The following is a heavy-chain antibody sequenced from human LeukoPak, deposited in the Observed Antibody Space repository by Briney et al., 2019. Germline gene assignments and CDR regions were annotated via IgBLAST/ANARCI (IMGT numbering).Heavy chain of an antibody. Sequence: GGSLRSSCPASGSTSREYAMNWVRQAPGKGLEWVSSISGSGGSTYYADSVKGRFTMSRDNSQNTLYLQMNSLRAEDTAVYYCVVREMATIKVPPGYWGQGTLVTVSS. D-gene: IGHD5-24*01. V-gene: IGHV3-23*01. CDR3: VVREMATIKVPPGY. CDR1: GSTSREYA. CDR2: ISGSGGST. J-gene: IGHJ4*02.